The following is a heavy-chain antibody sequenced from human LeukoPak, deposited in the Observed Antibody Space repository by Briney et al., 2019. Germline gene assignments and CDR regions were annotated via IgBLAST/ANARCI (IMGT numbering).Heavy chain of an antibody. CDR3: AREYIGYPWFDP. Sequence: SETLSLTCTVSGGSISSSSYYWGWIRQPPGKGLEWIGSIYYSGSTYYNPSLKSRVTISVDTSKNQFSLELSSVTAADTAVYYCAREYIGYPWFDPWGQGTLVTVSS. V-gene: IGHV4-39*07. CDR2: IYYSGST. CDR1: GGSISSSSYY. J-gene: IGHJ5*02. D-gene: IGHD3-22*01.